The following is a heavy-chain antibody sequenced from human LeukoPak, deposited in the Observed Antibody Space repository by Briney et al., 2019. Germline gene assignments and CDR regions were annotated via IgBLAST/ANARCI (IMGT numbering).Heavy chain of an antibody. J-gene: IGHJ4*02. CDR2: IGISSGNT. CDR3: ARDHNYAFDN. V-gene: IGHV3-48*04. D-gene: IGHD5-18*01. Sequence: GGSLRLSCTASGFPFIEYSMNWVRQAPGKGLEWISYIGISSGNTKYADSVKGRFTISADNAKNSLYLQMNSLRVEDTAVYCCARDHNYAFDNWGQGTLVSVSS. CDR1: GFPFIEYS.